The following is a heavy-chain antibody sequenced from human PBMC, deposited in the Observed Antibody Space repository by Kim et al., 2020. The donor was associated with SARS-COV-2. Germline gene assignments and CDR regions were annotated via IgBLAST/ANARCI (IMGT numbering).Heavy chain of an antibody. CDR3: AREWDSSSWYKNYYYYGMDV. V-gene: IGHV4-61*02. J-gene: IGHJ6*02. CDR1: GGSISSGSYY. Sequence: SETLSLTCTVSGGSISSGSYYWSWIRQPAGKGLEWIGRIYTSGSTNYNPSLKSRVTISVDTSKNQFSLKLSSVTAADTAVYYCAREWDSSSWYKNYYYYGMDVWGQGTTVTVSS. D-gene: IGHD6-13*01. CDR2: IYTSGST.